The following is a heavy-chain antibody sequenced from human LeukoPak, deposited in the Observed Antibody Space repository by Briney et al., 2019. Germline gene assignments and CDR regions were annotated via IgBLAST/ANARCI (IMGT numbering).Heavy chain of an antibody. CDR3: ATDRGYDFWSGYYRELWFDP. CDR1: GYTLTELS. CDR2: FDPEDGET. Sequence: APVKVSCKVSGYTLTELSMHWVRQAPGKGLEWMGGFDPEDGETIYAQKFQGRVTMTEDTSTDTAYMELSSLRSEDTAVYYCATDRGYDFWSGYYRELWFDPWGQGTLVTVSS. D-gene: IGHD3-3*01. J-gene: IGHJ5*02. V-gene: IGHV1-24*01.